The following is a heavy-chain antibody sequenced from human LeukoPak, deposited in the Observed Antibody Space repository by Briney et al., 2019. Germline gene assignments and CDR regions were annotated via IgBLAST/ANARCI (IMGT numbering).Heavy chain of an antibody. V-gene: IGHV3-30*04. CDR3: ARSVRSGSPYYYGMDV. D-gene: IGHD3-10*01. Sequence: PGRSLRLSCAAPGFTFSSYAMHWVRQAPGKGLEWVAVISYDGSNKYYADSVKGRFTISRDNSKNTLYLQMNSLRAEDTAVYYCARSVRSGSPYYYGMDVWGQGTTVTVSS. CDR2: ISYDGSNK. CDR1: GFTFSSYA. J-gene: IGHJ6*02.